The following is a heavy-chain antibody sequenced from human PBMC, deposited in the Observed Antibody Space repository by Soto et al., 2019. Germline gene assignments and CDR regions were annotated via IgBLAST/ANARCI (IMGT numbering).Heavy chain of an antibody. CDR2: ISGSGGST. V-gene: IGHV3-23*01. D-gene: IGHD3-22*01. J-gene: IGHJ4*02. CDR1: GFPFSSYA. CDR3: AKDSYYYDSNHDY. Sequence: GGSLRLSCAASGFPFSSYAMSWVRQAPGKGLEWVSAISGSGGSTYYADSVKGRFTISRDNSKNTLYLQMNSLRAEDTAVYYCAKDSYYYDSNHDYWGQGTLVTVSS.